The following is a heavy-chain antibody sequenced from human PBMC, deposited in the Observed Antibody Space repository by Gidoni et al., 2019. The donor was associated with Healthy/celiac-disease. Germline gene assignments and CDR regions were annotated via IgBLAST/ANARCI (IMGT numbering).Heavy chain of an antibody. CDR3: AKEGGRYYDSSGLHAFDI. J-gene: IGHJ3*02. CDR2: ISWNSGSI. CDR1: GFTFDDYA. V-gene: IGHV3-9*01. Sequence: EVQLVESGGGLVQPGRSLRLSCAASGFTFDDYAMHWVRQAPGKGLEWVSGISWNSGSIGYADSVKGRFTISRDNAKNSLYLQMNSLRAEDTALYYCAKEGGRYYDSSGLHAFDIWGQGTMVTVSS. D-gene: IGHD3-22*01.